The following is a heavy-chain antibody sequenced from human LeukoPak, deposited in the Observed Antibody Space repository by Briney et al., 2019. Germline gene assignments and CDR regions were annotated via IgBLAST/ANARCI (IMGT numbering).Heavy chain of an antibody. CDR2: ISSSGSTI. Sequence: GGSLRLSCAASGFPFSSYEMNWVRQAPGKGLEWVSYISSSGSTIYYADSVKGRFTISRDNAKNSLYLQMNSLRAEDTAVYYCARDPSTYYSDSSGYYFPDYFDYWGQGTLVTVSS. V-gene: IGHV3-48*03. J-gene: IGHJ4*02. CDR3: ARDPSTYYSDSSGYYFPDYFDY. D-gene: IGHD3-22*01. CDR1: GFPFSSYE.